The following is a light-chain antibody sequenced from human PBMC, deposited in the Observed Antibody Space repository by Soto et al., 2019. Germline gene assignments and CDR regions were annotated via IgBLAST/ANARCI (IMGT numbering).Light chain of an antibody. CDR1: TSDVGSYNL. CDR2: EVS. V-gene: IGLV2-23*02. CDR3: CSYAGSSISYV. J-gene: IGLJ1*01. Sequence: QSALTQPASVSGSPGQSITISCTGTTSDVGSYNLVSWYQQHPGKAPNLMIYEVSKRPSGVSNRFSGSKSGNTASLTISGLQAEDEADYYCCSYAGSSISYVFGTGTKVTVL.